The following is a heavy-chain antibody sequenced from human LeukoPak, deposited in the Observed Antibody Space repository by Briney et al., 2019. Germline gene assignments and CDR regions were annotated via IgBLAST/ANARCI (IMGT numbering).Heavy chain of an antibody. CDR1: GFTFSSYW. V-gene: IGHV3-7*01. Sequence: GGSLGLSCAASGFTFSSYWMSWVRQAPGKGLEWVANIKQDGSEKYYVDSVKGRFTISRDNAKNSLYLQMNSLRAEDTAVYYCARDLRAVLLWFGESAGNAFDIWGQGTMVTVSS. J-gene: IGHJ3*02. CDR2: IKQDGSEK. D-gene: IGHD3-10*01. CDR3: ARDLRAVLLWFGESAGNAFDI.